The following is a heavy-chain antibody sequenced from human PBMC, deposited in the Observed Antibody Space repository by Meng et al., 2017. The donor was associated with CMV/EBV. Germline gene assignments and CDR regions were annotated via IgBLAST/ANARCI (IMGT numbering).Heavy chain of an antibody. CDR1: GFTFSSYG. J-gene: IGHJ4*02. CDR3: ARWYCSTTSCLFDY. Sequence: LKISCAASGFTFSSYGMHWVRQAPGKGLEWVAFIRYDGSNKYYADSVKGRFPVSRDNPKNSLYLQMNSLRADDTAVYYCARWYCSTTSCLFDYWGQGALVTVSS. V-gene: IGHV3-33*01. CDR2: IRYDGSNK. D-gene: IGHD2-2*01.